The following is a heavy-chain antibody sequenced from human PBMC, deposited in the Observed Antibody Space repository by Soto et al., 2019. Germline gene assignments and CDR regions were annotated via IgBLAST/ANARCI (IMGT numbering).Heavy chain of an antibody. J-gene: IGHJ4*02. V-gene: IGHV3-15*07. CDR1: GFTFSDGW. Sequence: EVQLVESGGGLVKPGGSLRLSCAASGFTFSDGWMNWVRQAPGKGLEWVGRIKSKISGGTADYVAPVIGRFTISRDDSKNTVYLQMNSLKIEDTAVYYCTTTGGHLHSDPIDYWGQGALVTVSS. CDR3: TTTGGHLHSDPIDY. CDR2: IKSKISGGTA. D-gene: IGHD2-8*02.